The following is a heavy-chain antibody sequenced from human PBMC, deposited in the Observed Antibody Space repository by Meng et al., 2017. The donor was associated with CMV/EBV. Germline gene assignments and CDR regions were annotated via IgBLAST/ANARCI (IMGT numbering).Heavy chain of an antibody. V-gene: IGHV4-59*01. CDR3: AREGLDSSGSYAFDI. J-gene: IGHJ3*02. D-gene: IGHD3-22*01. Sequence: SETLSLTCAVYGGSFSGYYWSWIRQPPGKGLEWIGYIYYSGSTNYNPSLKSRITISVDTSKNQFSLKLGSVTAADTAVYYCAREGLDSSGSYAFDIWGQGTMVTVSS. CDR2: IYYSGST. CDR1: GGSFSGYY.